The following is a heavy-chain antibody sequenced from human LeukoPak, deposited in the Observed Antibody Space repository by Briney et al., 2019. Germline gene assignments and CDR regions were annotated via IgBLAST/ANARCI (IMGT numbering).Heavy chain of an antibody. Sequence: SETLSFTCTVSGGSISSSSYYWGWIRQPPGKGLEWIGSIYYSGSTYYNPSLKSRVTISIDTSKNQFSLKLSSVTAADTAVYYCARIVDTAMVYYYYMDVWGKGTTVTVSS. V-gene: IGHV4-39*01. J-gene: IGHJ6*03. D-gene: IGHD5-18*01. CDR3: ARIVDTAMVYYYYMDV. CDR1: GGSISSSSYY. CDR2: IYYSGST.